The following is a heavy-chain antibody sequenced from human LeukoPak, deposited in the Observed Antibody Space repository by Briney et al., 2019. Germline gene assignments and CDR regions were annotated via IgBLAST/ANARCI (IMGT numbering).Heavy chain of an antibody. V-gene: IGHV3-30-3*01. J-gene: IGHJ4*02. D-gene: IGHD1-26*01. CDR2: TSYDGSKE. CDR1: GFTFSNYW. CDR3: ARDLSGSYSTDY. Sequence: HTGGSLRLSCAASGFTFSNYWMHWVRQAPGKGLEWVAVTSYDGSKEYHADSVKGRFTISRDNSKNTLYLQMNSLRAEDTALYYCARDLSGSYSTDYWGQGTLVTVSS.